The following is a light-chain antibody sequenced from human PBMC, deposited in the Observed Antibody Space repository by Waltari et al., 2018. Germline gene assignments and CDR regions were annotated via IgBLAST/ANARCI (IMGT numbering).Light chain of an antibody. CDR2: DAS. Sequence: EIVLTQSPATLSLSPGERATLSCRASQSVSSHLAWYQQKPGQAPRLLIYDASNRATGIPARFSGSGSATDFTIPISSLEPEDFAVYYCQQRSNWPPALTFGGGTKVEIK. J-gene: IGKJ4*01. V-gene: IGKV3-11*01. CDR1: QSVSSH. CDR3: QQRSNWPPALT.